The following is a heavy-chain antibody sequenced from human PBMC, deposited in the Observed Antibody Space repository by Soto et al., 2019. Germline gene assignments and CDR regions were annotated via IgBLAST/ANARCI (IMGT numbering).Heavy chain of an antibody. D-gene: IGHD2-2*02. CDR2: ISYDGSNK. Sequence: GGSLRLSCAASGFTFSSYAMHWVRQAPGKGLEWVAVISYDGSNKYYADSVKGRFTISRDNSKNTLYLQMNSLRAEDTAVYYCARAAGGYCSSISCYSHWFDPWGQGTLVTVSS. V-gene: IGHV3-30-3*01. J-gene: IGHJ5*02. CDR3: ARAAGGYCSSISCYSHWFDP. CDR1: GFTFSSYA.